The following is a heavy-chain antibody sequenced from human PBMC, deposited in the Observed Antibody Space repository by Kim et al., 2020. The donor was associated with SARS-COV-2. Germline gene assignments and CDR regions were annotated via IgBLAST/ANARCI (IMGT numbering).Heavy chain of an antibody. CDR2: IYSGDFET. Sequence: GESLKISCKGSGYSFTSYWIGWVRQMPGKGLEWMGIIYSGDFETRYSPSFQGQVTISADKSISTAYLQWTSLEASDTAIYYCARRAPTQWHFDYWGQGTLVTVSS. CDR1: GYSFTSYW. CDR3: ARRAPTQWHFDY. J-gene: IGHJ4*02. D-gene: IGHD6-19*01. V-gene: IGHV5-51*01.